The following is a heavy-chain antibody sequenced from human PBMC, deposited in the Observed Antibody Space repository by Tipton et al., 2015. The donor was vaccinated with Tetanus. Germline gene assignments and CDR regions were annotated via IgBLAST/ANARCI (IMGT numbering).Heavy chain of an antibody. V-gene: IGHV3-49*03. CDR2: LRSNAYGATT. Sequence: SLRLSCTASGFSFGDYAMSWFRQAPGKGLEWVGFLRSNAYGATTAYAASVKGRFTISRDDSKSVAYLQMNSLKTEDTAVYYCSRDPNVDVVGVEPYDAFDIWGQGTRVTVSS. CDR1: GFSFGDYA. CDR3: SRDPNVDVVGVEPYDAFDI. J-gene: IGHJ3*02. D-gene: IGHD2-15*01.